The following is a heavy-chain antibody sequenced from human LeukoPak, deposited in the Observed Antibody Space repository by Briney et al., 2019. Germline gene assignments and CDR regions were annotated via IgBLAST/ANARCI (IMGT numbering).Heavy chain of an antibody. CDR1: GYTFTGYY. D-gene: IGHD6-6*01. V-gene: IGHV1-2*02. Sequence: ASVKVSCKASGYTFTGYYMHWVRQAPGQGLEWMGWINPNSGGTNYAQKFQGRVTMTRDTSISTAYMELSRLRSDDTGVYYCARVGGSSSALAYWGQGTLVTVSS. J-gene: IGHJ4*02. CDR2: INPNSGGT. CDR3: ARVGGSSSALAY.